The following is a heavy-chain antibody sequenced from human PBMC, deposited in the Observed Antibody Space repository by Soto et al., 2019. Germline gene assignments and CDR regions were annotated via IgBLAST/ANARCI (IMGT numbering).Heavy chain of an antibody. J-gene: IGHJ4*02. Sequence: PGGSLRLSCAASGFTVSSNYMSWVRQAPGKGLEWVSVIYSGGSTYYADSVKGRFTISRDNSKNTLYLQMNSLRAEDTAVYYCARFPYNYYYDSSGYYFDYWGQGTLVTVSS. CDR1: GFTVSSNY. D-gene: IGHD3-22*01. CDR2: IYSGGST. CDR3: ARFPYNYYYDSSGYYFDY. V-gene: IGHV3-53*01.